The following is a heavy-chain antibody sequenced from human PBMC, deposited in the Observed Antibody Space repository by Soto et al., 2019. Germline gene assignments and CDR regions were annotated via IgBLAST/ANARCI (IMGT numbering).Heavy chain of an antibody. J-gene: IGHJ3*02. CDR3: ARENRWELDAFDI. V-gene: IGHV3-53*01. D-gene: IGHD1-26*01. CDR1: GFTVSSNY. CDR2: IYSGGST. Sequence: PGGSLRLSCAASGFTVSSNYMSWVRQAPGKGLEWVSVIYSGGSTYYADSVKGRFTISRDNSKNTLYLQMNSLRAEDTAVYYCARENRWELDAFDIWGQGTMVTVSS.